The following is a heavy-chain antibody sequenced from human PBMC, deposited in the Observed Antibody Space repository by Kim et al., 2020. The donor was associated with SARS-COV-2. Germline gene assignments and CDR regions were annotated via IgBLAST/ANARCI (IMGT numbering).Heavy chain of an antibody. J-gene: IGHJ6*02. V-gene: IGHV3-48*02. D-gene: IGHD5-12*01. Sequence: SVKGRFTISRDNAKNSLYLQMNSLRDEDTAVYYCAATDIVATGYYYGMDVWGQGTTVTVSS. CDR3: AATDIVATGYYYGMDV.